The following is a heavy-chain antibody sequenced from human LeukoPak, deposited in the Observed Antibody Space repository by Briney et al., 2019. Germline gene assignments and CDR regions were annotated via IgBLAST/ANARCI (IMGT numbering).Heavy chain of an antibody. D-gene: IGHD4-17*01. V-gene: IGHV3-7*03. J-gene: IGHJ3*01. CDR3: ARDFGAYPHHAFDL. CDR1: GFTFRNFW. Sequence: GGSLRLSCAASGFTFRNFWMSWVRQVPGKGLEWVANLNKDGSEKVYVDSVKGRFTISRDNPKNSLYLQMNSLRAEDTAVYCCARDFGAYPHHAFDLWGQGTMVSVSS. CDR2: LNKDGSEK.